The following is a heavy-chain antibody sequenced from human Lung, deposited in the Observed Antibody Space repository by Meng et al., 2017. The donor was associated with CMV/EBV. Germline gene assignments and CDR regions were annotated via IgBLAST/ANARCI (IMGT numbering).Heavy chain of an antibody. CDR3: AKDRGWELRRLVH. Sequence: GGSXRLXCAAGGFTFSNYGMHWVRQTPGKGLQWVAFIGHDGNKKFYTDSVRGRFTIDRDNSRNTLLLRMNSLRDEDTAVYYCAKDRGWELRRLVHWGQGALVTVSS. CDR2: IGHDGNKK. CDR1: GFTFSNYG. D-gene: IGHD1-26*01. J-gene: IGHJ4*02. V-gene: IGHV3-30*02.